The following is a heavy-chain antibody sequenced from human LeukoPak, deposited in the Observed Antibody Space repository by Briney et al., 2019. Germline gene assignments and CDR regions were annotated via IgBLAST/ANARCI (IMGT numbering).Heavy chain of an antibody. CDR3: ARSHAPMDKQFDY. V-gene: IGHV3-48*04. J-gene: IGHJ4*02. CDR2: ITNWSGTI. CDR1: GFAFSDYN. Sequence: GVLRLSCAASGFAFSDYNMNWVRQAPGKGLEWVSYITNWSGTIYYADSVKGRFTISRDNAKNSLYLQMNSLRAEDTAVYYCARSHAPMDKQFDYWGQGTLLTVPS. D-gene: IGHD2-2*01.